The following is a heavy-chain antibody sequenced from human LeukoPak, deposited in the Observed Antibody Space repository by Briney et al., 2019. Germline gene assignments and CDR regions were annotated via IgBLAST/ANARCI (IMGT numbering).Heavy chain of an antibody. CDR3: ARGEYCSSTSCHYYYYYYMDV. CDR2: ISYDGSNK. Sequence: GGSLRLSCAASGFTFSSYAMHWVRQAPGKGLEWVAVISYDGSNKYYADSVKGRFTISRDNSKNTLYLQMNSLRDEDTAVYYCARGEYCSSTSCHYYYYYYMDVWGKGTTVTVSS. D-gene: IGHD2-2*01. CDR1: GFTFSSYA. V-gene: IGHV3-30*01. J-gene: IGHJ6*03.